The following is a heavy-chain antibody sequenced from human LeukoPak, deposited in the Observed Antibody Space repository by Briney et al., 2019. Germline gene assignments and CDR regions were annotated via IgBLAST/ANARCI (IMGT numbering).Heavy chain of an antibody. Sequence: PSETLSLTCTVSGGSISSYYWSWIRQPPGKGLEWSGYIYYSGSTNYNPSLKSRVTISVDTSKNQFSLKLSSVTAADTAVYYCASGIQLWSFDYWGQGTLVTVSS. D-gene: IGHD5-18*01. CDR1: GGSISSYY. J-gene: IGHJ4*02. V-gene: IGHV4-59*01. CDR2: IYYSGST. CDR3: ASGIQLWSFDY.